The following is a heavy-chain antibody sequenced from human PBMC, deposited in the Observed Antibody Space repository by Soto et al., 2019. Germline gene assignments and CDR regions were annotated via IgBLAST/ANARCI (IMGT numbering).Heavy chain of an antibody. D-gene: IGHD4-17*01. CDR1: GGSISSGGYY. CDR3: ARDYGGNSGWFDP. J-gene: IGHJ5*02. V-gene: IGHV4-31*03. CDR2: IYYSGST. Sequence: SETLSLTCTVSGGSISSGGYYWSWIRQRPGKGLEWIGYIYYSGSTYYNPSLKSRVTISVDTSKNQFSLKLSSVTAADTAVYYCARDYGGNSGWFDPWGQGTLVTVSS.